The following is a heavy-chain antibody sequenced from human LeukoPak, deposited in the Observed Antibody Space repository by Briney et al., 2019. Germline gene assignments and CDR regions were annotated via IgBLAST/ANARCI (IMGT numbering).Heavy chain of an antibody. CDR3: ARERGMRWLQLSRSGAFDI. Sequence: SETLSLTCTVSGGSINSGTYYWGWIRQPAGKGLEWIGRIYSSGSTNYNPSLKSRVTISVDMSKNQFSLKLSSVTAADTAVYYCARERGMRWLQLSRSGAFDIWGQGTMVTVSS. D-gene: IGHD5-24*01. J-gene: IGHJ3*02. CDR1: GGSINSGTYY. V-gene: IGHV4-61*02. CDR2: IYSSGST.